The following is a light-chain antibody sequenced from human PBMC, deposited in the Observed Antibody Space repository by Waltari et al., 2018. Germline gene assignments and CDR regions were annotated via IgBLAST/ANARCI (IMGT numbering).Light chain of an antibody. J-gene: IGLJ2*01. V-gene: IGLV2-14*01. CDR1: SRDIGTYNF. CDR3: SSYRGGSSLV. Sequence: QSALTQPASVSGSPGQSITISCTGTSRDIGTYNFVSWYQQFPGTAPKLIIYEVRNRPSGVTNRFSGSKSGNTASLTISGLQPEDEADYYCSSYRGGSSLVFGGGTKLTVL. CDR2: EVR.